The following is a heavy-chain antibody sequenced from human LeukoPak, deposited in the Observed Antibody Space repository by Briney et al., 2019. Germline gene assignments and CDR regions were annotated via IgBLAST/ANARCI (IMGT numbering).Heavy chain of an antibody. V-gene: IGHV3-30*18. J-gene: IGHJ4*02. CDR3: AKDRYYDYVWGSSPDDY. CDR2: ISYDGSNK. CDR1: GFTLSSYA. D-gene: IGHD3-16*01. Sequence: GGSLRLSCAASGFTLSSYAMTWVRQAPGKGLEWVAVISYDGSNKYYADSVKGRFTISRDNSKNTLYLQMNSLRAEDTAVYYCAKDRYYDYVWGSSPDDYWGQGTLVTVSS.